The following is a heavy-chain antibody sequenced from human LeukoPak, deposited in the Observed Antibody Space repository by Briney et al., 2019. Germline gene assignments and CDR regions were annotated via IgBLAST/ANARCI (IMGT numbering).Heavy chain of an antibody. CDR1: GFTFSSYA. J-gene: IGHJ4*02. V-gene: IGHV3-30-3*01. CDR2: ISYDGSNK. CDR3: AKDRVERRMNWNYEDY. D-gene: IGHD1-7*01. Sequence: GGSLRLSCAASGFTFSSYAMHWVRQAPGKGLEWVAVISYDGSNKYYADSVKGRFTISRDNSKNTLYLQMNSLRAEDTAVYYCAKDRVERRMNWNYEDYWGQGTLVTVSS.